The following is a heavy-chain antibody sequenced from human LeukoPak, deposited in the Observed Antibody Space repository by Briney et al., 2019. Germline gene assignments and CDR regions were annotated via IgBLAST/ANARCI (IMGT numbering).Heavy chain of an antibody. CDR2: ISAYNGNT. Sequence: GAPLEVSCKASRYTFTTSGVSWVPQAPGQGLQGMGWISAYNGNTNYAQKLQGRVTMTTDTSTSTAYMELRSLRSDDTAVYYCAREQAGGGVPAAMGWFDPWGQGTLVTVSS. J-gene: IGHJ5*02. V-gene: IGHV1-18*01. CDR1: RYTFTTSG. CDR3: AREQAGGGVPAAMGWFDP. D-gene: IGHD2-2*01.